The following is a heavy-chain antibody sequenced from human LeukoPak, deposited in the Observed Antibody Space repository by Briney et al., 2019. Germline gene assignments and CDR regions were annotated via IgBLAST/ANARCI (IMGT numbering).Heavy chain of an antibody. V-gene: IGHV1-2*02. D-gene: IGHD3-22*01. Sequence: ASVKVSCKASGYTFTGYYMHWVRQAPGQGLEWMGWINPNSGGTNYAQKFQGRVTMTRDTSISTAYMELSRLRSDDTAVYYCAGTYYYDSSGYYLYYYYYGMDVWGQGTLVTVSS. CDR3: AGTYYYDSSGYYLYYYYYGMDV. CDR2: INPNSGGT. CDR1: GYTFTGYY. J-gene: IGHJ6*02.